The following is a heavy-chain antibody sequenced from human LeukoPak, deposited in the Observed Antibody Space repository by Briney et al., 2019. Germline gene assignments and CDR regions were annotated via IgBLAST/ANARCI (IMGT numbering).Heavy chain of an antibody. D-gene: IGHD5-24*01. V-gene: IGHV1-2*02. J-gene: IGHJ3*02. Sequence: ASVKVSCKASGYTFTGYYIHWVRQAPGQGLERMGWINPNSGGTNSARRFQGRVTMTRDTSISTAYVELSSLRSDDTALYYCARVADGYNYGAFDIWGQGTVVTVSS. CDR1: GYTFTGYY. CDR3: ARVADGYNYGAFDI. CDR2: INPNSGGT.